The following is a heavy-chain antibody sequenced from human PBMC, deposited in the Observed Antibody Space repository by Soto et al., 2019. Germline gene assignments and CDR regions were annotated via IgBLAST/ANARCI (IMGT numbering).Heavy chain of an antibody. CDR3: ARAGGELRGDWFDP. CDR2: IIPIFGTA. CDR1: GGTFSSYA. V-gene: IGHV1-69*01. J-gene: IGHJ5*02. Sequence: QVQLVQSGAEVKKPGSSVKVSCKASGGTFSSYAISWVRQAPGQGLEWMGGIIPIFGTANYAQKFQGRVTITAAEARSTAYMELSSLRSGDTAVYYGARAGGELRGDWFDPWGQGTLVTVSS. D-gene: IGHD1-7*01.